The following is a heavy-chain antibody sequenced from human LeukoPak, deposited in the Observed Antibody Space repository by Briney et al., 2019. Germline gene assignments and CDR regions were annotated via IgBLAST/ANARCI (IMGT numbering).Heavy chain of an antibody. CDR1: GFTFSSYG. CDR3: ARDRFSSAWYVGYYYYYGMDV. D-gene: IGHD6-19*01. J-gene: IGHJ6*02. CDR2: ISHDGSNK. Sequence: GSLRLSCAASGFTFSSYGMHWVRQAPGKGLEWVAVISHDGSNKYYADSVKGRFTISRDNSKNSLYLQMTSLRAEDTAVYYCARDRFSSAWYVGYYYYYGMDVWGQGTTVTVSS. V-gene: IGHV3-30-3*01.